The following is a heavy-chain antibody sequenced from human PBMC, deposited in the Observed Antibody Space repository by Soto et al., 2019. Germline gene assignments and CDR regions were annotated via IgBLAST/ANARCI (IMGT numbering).Heavy chain of an antibody. Sequence: QVQLQESGPGLVKSSQTLSLTCTVSGGSISTGGYYWNWIRQYPGKGLEWIGYIYYSGTTSYNPSLKSRVTISVDTSKNQFSLKLSSVTAADTAMYYCARANNWDSSGYYFDYWGQGTLVTVSS. D-gene: IGHD3-22*01. J-gene: IGHJ4*02. CDR1: GGSISTGGYY. CDR2: IYYSGTT. CDR3: ARANNWDSSGYYFDY. V-gene: IGHV4-31*03.